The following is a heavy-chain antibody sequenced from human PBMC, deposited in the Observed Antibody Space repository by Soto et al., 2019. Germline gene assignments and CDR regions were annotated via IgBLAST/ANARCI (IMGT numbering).Heavy chain of an antibody. V-gene: IGHV4-39*01. CDR3: ARGRWLQPTPFDY. CDR2: IYYSGST. J-gene: IGHJ4*02. Sequence: PSETLSLTCTVSGGSISSYYWSWIRQPPGKGLEWIGSIYYSGSTYYNPSLKSRVTISVDTSKNQFSLKLSSVTAADTAVYYCARGRWLQPTPFDYWGQGTLVTVSS. CDR1: GGSISSYY. D-gene: IGHD5-12*01.